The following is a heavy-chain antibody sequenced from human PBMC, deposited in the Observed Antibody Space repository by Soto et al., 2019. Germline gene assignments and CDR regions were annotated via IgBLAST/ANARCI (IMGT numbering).Heavy chain of an antibody. J-gene: IGHJ4*02. Sequence: EVQLVESGGGLVKPGGSLRLSCAASGFTFSNAWMSWVRQAPGKGLEWVGRIKSKTDGGTTDYAAPVKGRFTISRDDSNNTLYLQMNSLKTEDTAVYYCTTYPTVTTDRDYWGQGTLVTVSS. CDR2: IKSKTDGGTT. D-gene: IGHD4-17*01. CDR3: TTYPTVTTDRDY. V-gene: IGHV3-15*01. CDR1: GFTFSNAW.